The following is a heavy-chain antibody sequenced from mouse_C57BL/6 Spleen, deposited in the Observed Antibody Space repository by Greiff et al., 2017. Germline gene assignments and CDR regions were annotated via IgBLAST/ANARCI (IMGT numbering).Heavy chain of an antibody. D-gene: IGHD1-1*01. V-gene: IGHV3-6*01. CDR1: GYSITSGYY. CDR3: ADGSSSKWYFDV. Sequence: EVQLQESGPGLVKPSQSLSLTCSVTGYSITSGYYWNWIRQFPGNKLEWMGYISYDGSNNYNPSLKNRISITRDTSKNQFFLKLNSVTTEDTATYYCADGSSSKWYFDVWGTGTTVTVSS. J-gene: IGHJ1*03. CDR2: ISYDGSN.